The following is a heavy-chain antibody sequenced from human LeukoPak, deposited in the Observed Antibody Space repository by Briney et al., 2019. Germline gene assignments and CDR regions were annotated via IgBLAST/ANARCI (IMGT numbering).Heavy chain of an antibody. CDR1: GFTFDDYA. Sequence: GGSPRLSCAASGFTFDDYAMHWVRQAPGKGLEWVSGISWNSGSIGYEDSVKGRFTISRDNAKNSLYLQMNSLRAEDTALYYCAKGKGYYYYYMDVWGKGTTVTVSS. V-gene: IGHV3-9*01. J-gene: IGHJ6*03. CDR3: AKGKGYYYYYMDV. CDR2: ISWNSGSI.